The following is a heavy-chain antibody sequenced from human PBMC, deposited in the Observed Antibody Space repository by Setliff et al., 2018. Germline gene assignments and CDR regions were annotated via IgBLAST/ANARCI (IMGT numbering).Heavy chain of an antibody. V-gene: IGHV4-4*07. D-gene: IGHD5-18*01. CDR3: ARGLIFGYSYVGEYYYCMEV. CDR1: GGSISSYY. J-gene: IGHJ6*03. CDR2: IYIGGSA. Sequence: PSETLSLTCTVSGGSISSYYWSWIRQPAGKGLEWIGHIYIGGSANYNPSLKSRVNMSIDTSKNQFSLKLNSVTAADTAVYYCARGLIFGYSYVGEYYYCMEVWGKGTTVTVSS.